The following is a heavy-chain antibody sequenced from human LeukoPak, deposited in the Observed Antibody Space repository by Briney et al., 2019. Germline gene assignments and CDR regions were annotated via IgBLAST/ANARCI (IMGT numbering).Heavy chain of an antibody. D-gene: IGHD3-10*02. Sequence: SETLSLTCTVSGGSISSSSYYWGWIRQPPGKGLEWIGSIYYSGSTYYNPSLKSPVTISIDTSKNQSSLKPSTVTAADTAVYYCARARFGESHAQSHAFDIWGQGTMVTVSS. CDR2: IYYSGST. CDR3: ARARFGESHAQSHAFDI. CDR1: GGSISSSSYY. V-gene: IGHV4-39*07. J-gene: IGHJ3*02.